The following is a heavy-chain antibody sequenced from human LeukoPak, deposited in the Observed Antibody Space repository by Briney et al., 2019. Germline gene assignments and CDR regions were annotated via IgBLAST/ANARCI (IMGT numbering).Heavy chain of an antibody. J-gene: IGHJ4*02. CDR2: INHSEST. Sequence: SETLSLTCAVYGGSFSGYYWSWIRQPPGKGLEWIGEINHSESTNYNPSLKSRVTISVDTSKNQFSLKLSSVTAADTAVYYCARSGAIGGYGSGRGSFDYWGQGTLVTVSS. CDR1: GGSFSGYY. CDR3: ARSGAIGGYGSGRGSFDY. D-gene: IGHD3-10*01. V-gene: IGHV4-34*01.